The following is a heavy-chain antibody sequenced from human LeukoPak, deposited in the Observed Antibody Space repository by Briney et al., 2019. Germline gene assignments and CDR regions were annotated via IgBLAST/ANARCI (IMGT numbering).Heavy chain of an antibody. CDR1: GDSISSGDYY. V-gene: IGHV4-61*02. CDR2: INTSGST. D-gene: IGHD3-22*01. Sequence: SETLSLTCTVSGDSISSGDYYWSWLRQPAGKGLEWIGRINTSGSTNYNPSLKSRVTISVDTSKNQFSLKLSSVTAADTAVYYCVRGPYSYDSSGCFDYWGQGTLVTVSS. J-gene: IGHJ4*02. CDR3: VRGPYSYDSSGCFDY.